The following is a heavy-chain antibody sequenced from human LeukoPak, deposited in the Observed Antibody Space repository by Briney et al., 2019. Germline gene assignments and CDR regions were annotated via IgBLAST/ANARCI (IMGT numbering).Heavy chain of an antibody. D-gene: IGHD6-6*01. CDR3: ARGVSNTRGDWLDP. J-gene: IGHJ5*02. CDR2: TYYRSKWYN. CDR1: GDSVSSNTAA. Sequence: SRTLSLTCAISGDSVSSNTAAWNWVRQSPSRGLEWLGRTYYRSKWYNDYALSLRGRITINPDTSTNQFSLQLNSVTLEDTAVYYCARGVSNTRGDWLDPWGQGALVTVSS. V-gene: IGHV6-1*01.